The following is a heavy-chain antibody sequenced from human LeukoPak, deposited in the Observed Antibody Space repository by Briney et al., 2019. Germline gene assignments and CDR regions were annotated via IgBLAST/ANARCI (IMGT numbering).Heavy chain of an antibody. Sequence: SETLSLNCSVSDGSISTYYWSWIRLPPGKGLEWIGNIYYSGTTNYNPSLRSRVTISVDTPKNQFSLRLTSVTAADTAVYYCARHGGVDCSACLFDSWGQGTLVTV. CDR3: ARHGGVDCSACLFDS. J-gene: IGHJ4*02. CDR2: IYYSGTT. CDR1: DGSISTYY. V-gene: IGHV4-59*08. D-gene: IGHD2-21*02.